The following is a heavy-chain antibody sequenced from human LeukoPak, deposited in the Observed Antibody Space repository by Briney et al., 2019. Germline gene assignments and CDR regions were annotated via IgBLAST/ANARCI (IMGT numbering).Heavy chain of an antibody. CDR3: ARDSGTTGEVKFDP. CDR1: GGSFSGYY. J-gene: IGHJ5*02. Sequence: PSETLSLTCAVYGGSFSGYYWSWIRQLPGKGLEWIGEINHSGSTNYNPSLKSRVTISIDTSKNQFSLKLTSVTAADTAVYYCARDSGTTGEVKFDPWGQGTLVTVSS. V-gene: IGHV4-34*01. CDR2: INHSGST. D-gene: IGHD3-10*01.